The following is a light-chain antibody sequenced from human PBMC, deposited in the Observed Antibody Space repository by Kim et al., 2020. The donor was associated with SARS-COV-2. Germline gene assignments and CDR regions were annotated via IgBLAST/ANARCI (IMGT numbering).Light chain of an antibody. V-gene: IGKV3-15*01. CDR3: KQYNNWPKGT. J-gene: IGKJ1*01. CDR1: QSVSSN. CDR2: GAS. Sequence: EIVMTQSPATLSVSPGERATLSCRASQSVSSNLAWYQQKPGQAPRLLIYGASTRATGIPARFSGSGSGTEFTLTISSLQSEDFAVYYCKQYNNWPKGTFGQGTKVEIK.